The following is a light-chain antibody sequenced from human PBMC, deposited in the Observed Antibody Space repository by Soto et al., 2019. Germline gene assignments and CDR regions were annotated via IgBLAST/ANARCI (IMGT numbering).Light chain of an antibody. Sequence: DIVMTQSPLSLPVTPGEPASISCSSIHILLHTNGYNYLDWFQQRPGRSPRRLIYKVSNRDSGVPARFSGSGSGTDFALKISRVEAEDVGVYYCMQGTHWPITFGQGTRLXI. CDR2: KVS. J-gene: IGKJ5*01. V-gene: IGKV2-30*02. CDR3: MQGTHWPIT. CDR1: HILLHTNGYNY.